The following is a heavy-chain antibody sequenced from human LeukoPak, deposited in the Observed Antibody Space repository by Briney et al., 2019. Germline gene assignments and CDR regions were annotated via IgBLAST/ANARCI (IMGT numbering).Heavy chain of an antibody. J-gene: IGHJ4*02. CDR2: ISGSGGST. Sequence: GGSLRLSCAASGFTFSSYAMSWVRQAPGKGLEWVSAISGSGGSTYYADSVKGRFTISRDNSKNTLYLQMNSLKTEDTGMYYCTTGIVEDYWGQGTLVTVSS. V-gene: IGHV3-23*01. CDR3: TTGIVEDY. CDR1: GFTFSSYA. D-gene: IGHD2-21*01.